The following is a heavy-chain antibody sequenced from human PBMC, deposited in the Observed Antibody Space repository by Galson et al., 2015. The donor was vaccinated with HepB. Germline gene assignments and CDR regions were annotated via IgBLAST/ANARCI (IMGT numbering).Heavy chain of an antibody. Sequence: SVKVSCKASGYTFTGNSIHWVRQAPGQGLEWMGWISPDSGGTNYAQKFQGRVTMTRDTSINTVYMELSRLTSDDTAMYYCARETGSLDYWGQGTLVIVSS. CDR1: GYTFTGNS. CDR3: ARETGSLDY. J-gene: IGHJ4*02. D-gene: IGHD1-1*01. V-gene: IGHV1-2*02. CDR2: ISPDSGGT.